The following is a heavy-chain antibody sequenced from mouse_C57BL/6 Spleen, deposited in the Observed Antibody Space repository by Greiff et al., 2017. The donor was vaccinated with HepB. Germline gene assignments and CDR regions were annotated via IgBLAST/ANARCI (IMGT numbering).Heavy chain of an antibody. CDR2: ISYDGSN. V-gene: IGHV3-6*01. CDR3: ARDYTLDYFDY. Sequence: EVKLQESGPGLVKPSQSLSLTCSVTGYSITSGYYWNWIRQFPGNKLEWMGYISYDGSNNYNPSLKNRISITRDTSKNQFFLKLNSVTTEDTATYYCARDYTLDYFDYWGQGTTLTVSS. J-gene: IGHJ2*01. D-gene: IGHD2-12*01. CDR1: GYSITSGYY.